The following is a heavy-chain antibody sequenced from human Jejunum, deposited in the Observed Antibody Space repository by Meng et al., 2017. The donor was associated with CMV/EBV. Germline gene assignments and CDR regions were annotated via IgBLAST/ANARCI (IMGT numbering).Heavy chain of an antibody. V-gene: IGHV1-18*01. Sequence: QVQLVQSESELKKPGASVTVSCKASGYTFINYAMNWVRQAPGQGLEWLGWFVNNVDTYSAQKFQGRVTMTTDTHTSTAYMELRSLRSDDTAVYYCVRVGRGQLWFDYWGQGNLVTVSS. J-gene: IGHJ5*01. D-gene: IGHD3-10*01. CDR1: GYTFINYA. CDR2: FVNNVDT. CDR3: VRVGRGQLWFDY.